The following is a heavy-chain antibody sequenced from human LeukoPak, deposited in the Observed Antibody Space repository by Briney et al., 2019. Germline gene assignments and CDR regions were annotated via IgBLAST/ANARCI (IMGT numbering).Heavy chain of an antibody. CDR3: ARRTNVGDSSGYYYYDYFDY. J-gene: IGHJ4*02. Sequence: SQTLSLTCTVSGGSISSGDYYWSWIRRPPGKGLEWIGYIYYSGSTYYNPSLKSRVTISVDTSKNQFSLKLSSVTAADTAVYYCARRTNVGDSSGYYYYDYFDYWGQGTLVTVSS. V-gene: IGHV4-30-4*01. CDR2: IYYSGST. CDR1: GGSISSGDYY. D-gene: IGHD3-22*01.